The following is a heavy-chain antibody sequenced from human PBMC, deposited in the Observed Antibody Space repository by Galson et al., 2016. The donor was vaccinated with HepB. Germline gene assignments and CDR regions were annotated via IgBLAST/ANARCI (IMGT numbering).Heavy chain of an antibody. Sequence: SLRLSCATSGFTFGDYAMSWFRQAPGKGLEWVGFIRSKAYGGTTEYAASVKGRFTISRDDSKSIAYLQMNSLKTEDTAVYYCTRVYYDFWSGYSRYMDAWGKGTTVTVSS. CDR1: GFTFGDYA. CDR2: IRSKAYGGTT. CDR3: TRVYYDFWSGYSRYMDA. J-gene: IGHJ6*03. V-gene: IGHV3-49*03. D-gene: IGHD3-3*01.